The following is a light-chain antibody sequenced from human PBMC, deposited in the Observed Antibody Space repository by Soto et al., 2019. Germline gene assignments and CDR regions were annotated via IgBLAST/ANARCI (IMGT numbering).Light chain of an antibody. CDR1: QSVSSSY. CDR2: GAS. Sequence: EIVLTQSPGTLSLSPGERATLSCRASQSVSSSYLAWYQQKPGQAPRLLIYGASTRATGIPARFSGSGSGTEFTLTISSLQSEDFAVYYCQQYGSSSTFGQGTRLEI. V-gene: IGKV3-20*01. J-gene: IGKJ5*01. CDR3: QQYGSSST.